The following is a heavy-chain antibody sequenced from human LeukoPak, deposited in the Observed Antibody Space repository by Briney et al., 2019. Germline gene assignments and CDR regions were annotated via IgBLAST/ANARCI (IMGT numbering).Heavy chain of an antibody. CDR2: IYYSGST. CDR1: GGSISSSSYY. J-gene: IGHJ4*02. Sequence: SETLALTCTVSGGSISSSSYYWGWIRQPPGKGLEWIGSIYYSGSTYYNPSLKSRVTISVDTSKNQFSLKLSSVTAADTAVYYCARRDIVVVQPFDYWGQGTLVTVSS. V-gene: IGHV4-39*07. D-gene: IGHD2-2*01. CDR3: ARRDIVVVQPFDY.